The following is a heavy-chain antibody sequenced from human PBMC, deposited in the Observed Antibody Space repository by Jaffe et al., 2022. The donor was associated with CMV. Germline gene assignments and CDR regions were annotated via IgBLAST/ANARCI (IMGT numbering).Heavy chain of an antibody. V-gene: IGHV4-34*01. D-gene: IGHD3-16*02. CDR2: ISHSGNA. Sequence: QVQVQQWGTGLLRPSETLSLHCAVYGGSFSGYSWSWIRRSPGEGLEWIGEISHSGNAKYNPSLKDRVTISLDTSKNQFSLKLSSVTAADRGLYYCSRGMGGSGRGIEGRYNYYHGMDVWGQGITVTVSS. CDR3: SRGMGGSGRGIEGRYNYYHGMDV. J-gene: IGHJ6*02. CDR1: GGSFSGYS.